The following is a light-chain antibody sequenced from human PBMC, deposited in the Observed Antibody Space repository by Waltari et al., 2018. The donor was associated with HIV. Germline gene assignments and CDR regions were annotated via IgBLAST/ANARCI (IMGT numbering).Light chain of an antibody. CDR1: QDIGSN. Sequence: DLQMTQSPSSLSLSVGDKITITCQTSQDIGSNLNWYQQKPGKAPQRLIHDASDLQAWVPSRFAGGGSGSNFSFTITCLQPEDLAIYYCQQFHLLPLTFGGGT. J-gene: IGKJ4*01. CDR3: QQFHLLPLT. CDR2: DAS. V-gene: IGKV1-33*01.